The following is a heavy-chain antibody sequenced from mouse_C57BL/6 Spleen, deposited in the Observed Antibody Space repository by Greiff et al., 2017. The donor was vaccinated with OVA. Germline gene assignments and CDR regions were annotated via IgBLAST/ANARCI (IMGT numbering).Heavy chain of an antibody. D-gene: IGHD2-13*01. V-gene: IGHV1-72*01. CDR2: IDPNSGGT. J-gene: IGHJ2*01. Sequence: QVQLQQSGAELVKPGASVKLSCKASGYTFTSYWMHWVKQRPGRGLEWIGRIDPNSGGTKYNEKFKSKATLTVDKPSSTAYMQLSSLTSEDSAVYYCARGGELKRGFGWFDYWGKGTTLTVSS. CDR1: GYTFTSYW. CDR3: ARGGELKRGFGWFDY.